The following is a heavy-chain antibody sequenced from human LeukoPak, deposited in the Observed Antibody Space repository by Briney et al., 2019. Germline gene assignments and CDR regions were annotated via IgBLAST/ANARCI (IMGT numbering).Heavy chain of an antibody. D-gene: IGHD6-19*01. CDR3: ASSAAVGGVKWFDP. CDR1: GGSISSYY. J-gene: IGHJ5*02. V-gene: IGHV4-4*07. Sequence: SETLSLTCTVFGGSISSYYWSWIRQTAGKGQEWIGRIYNTGSTDYSPSLRSRVTISVDKSKNQLSLKLNSVTAADTAVYYCASSAAVGGVKWFDPWGQGTLVTVSS. CDR2: IYNTGST.